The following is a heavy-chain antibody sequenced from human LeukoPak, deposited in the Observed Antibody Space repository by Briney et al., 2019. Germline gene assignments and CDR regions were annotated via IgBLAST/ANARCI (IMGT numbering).Heavy chain of an antibody. V-gene: IGHV3-43*02. J-gene: IGHJ4*02. D-gene: IGHD3-3*01. CDR1: GFTFDDYA. CDR3: AKDFGAGRITIFGVVQAFYFDY. CDR2: ISGDGGST. Sequence: GGSLRLSCAASGFTFDDYAMHWVRQAPGKGLEWVSLISGDGGSTYYADSVEGRFTISRDNSENSLYLQMNSLRTEDTALYYCAKDFGAGRITIFGVVQAFYFDYWGQGTLVTVSS.